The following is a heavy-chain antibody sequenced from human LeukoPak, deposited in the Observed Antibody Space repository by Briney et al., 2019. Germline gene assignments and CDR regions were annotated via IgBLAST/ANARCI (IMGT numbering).Heavy chain of an antibody. CDR1: GFTFSSYA. CDR3: ARAPSEIGGYYPEYFRH. CDR2: ISGSGGTT. V-gene: IGHV3-23*01. D-gene: IGHD3-22*01. J-gene: IGHJ1*01. Sequence: GGSLRLSCAASGFTFSSYAMSWVRQAPGKGLEWVSVISGSGGTTYYAGSVKGRFTISRDNSKDTLYLQMNSLRPEDTGVYYCARAPSEIGGYYPEYFRHWGQGTLVTVSS.